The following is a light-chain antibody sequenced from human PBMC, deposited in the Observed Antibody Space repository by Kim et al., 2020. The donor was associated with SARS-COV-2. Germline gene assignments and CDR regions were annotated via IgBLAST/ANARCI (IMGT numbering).Light chain of an antibody. J-gene: IGKJ4*01. CDR1: QTVGSK. V-gene: IGKV3D-15*01. CDR3: QQYDSWLS. CDR2: DAS. Sequence: SVSPGERATLSCRASQTVGSKLAWYQQTTGQPPRLLIYDASTRATGIPAKFSGTGSGTDFTLIISSLQSEDSAVYYCQQYDSWLSFGGGTKVDIK.